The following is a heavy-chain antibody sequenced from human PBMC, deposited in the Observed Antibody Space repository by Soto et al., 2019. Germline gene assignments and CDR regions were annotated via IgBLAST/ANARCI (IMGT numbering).Heavy chain of an antibody. CDR1: GFTFSDHY. CDR2: IRNRANSHTT. V-gene: IGHV3-72*01. CDR3: ATLERIVGGTWDY. J-gene: IGHJ4*02. Sequence: EVQLVESGGGLVQPGGSLRLSCAASGFTFSDHYMDWVRQSPGKALEWVGRIRNRANSHTTVYAASVKGRFTISRYDSKNSVFLEMNSLKTEDTAVYYCATLERIVGGTWDYWGQGTLVTASS. D-gene: IGHD1-26*01.